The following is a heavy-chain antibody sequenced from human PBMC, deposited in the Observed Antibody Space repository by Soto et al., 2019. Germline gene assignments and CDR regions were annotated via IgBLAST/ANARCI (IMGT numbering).Heavy chain of an antibody. CDR2: ISGSGGST. Sequence: GGSLRLSCAASGFTFSSYAMSWVRQAPGNGLEWVSAISGSGGSTYYADSVKGRFTISRDNSKNTLYLQMNSLRAEDTAVYYCASPHPDYYGSGTHVQPFDYWGQGTLVTVSS. CDR1: GFTFSSYA. V-gene: IGHV3-23*01. CDR3: ASPHPDYYGSGTHVQPFDY. J-gene: IGHJ4*01. D-gene: IGHD3-10*01.